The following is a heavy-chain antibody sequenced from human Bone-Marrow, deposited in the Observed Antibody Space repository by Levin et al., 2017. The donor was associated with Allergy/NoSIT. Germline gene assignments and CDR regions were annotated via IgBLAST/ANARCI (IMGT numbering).Heavy chain of an antibody. Sequence: GESLKISCAASGFTFSSYGMHWVRQAPGKGLEWVAVISHDGSNNYYEDSVKGRFTISRDNSKNTPYVQMNRLRAEDTAVYYCAKDKQGGYCSSSSCYLAMDVWGQGITFTVSS. D-gene: IGHD2-2*01. CDR1: GFTFSSYG. CDR2: ISHDGSNN. V-gene: IGHV3-30*18. J-gene: IGHJ6*02. CDR3: AKDKQGGYCSSSSCYLAMDV.